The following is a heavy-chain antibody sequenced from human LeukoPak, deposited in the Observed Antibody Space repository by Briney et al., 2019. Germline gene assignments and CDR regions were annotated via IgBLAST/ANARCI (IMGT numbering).Heavy chain of an antibody. CDR2: IKQDGSEK. Sequence: GGSLRLSCAASGFTFDDYGMSWVRQAPGKGLEWVANIKQDGSEKDYVDSVKGRFTISRDNAKNSLYLQMNSLRAEDTGVYYCARGNTQSKFRQFDSWGQGSLVTVSS. V-gene: IGHV3-7*04. J-gene: IGHJ4*02. D-gene: IGHD2-15*01. CDR1: GFTFDDYG. CDR3: ARGNTQSKFRQFDS.